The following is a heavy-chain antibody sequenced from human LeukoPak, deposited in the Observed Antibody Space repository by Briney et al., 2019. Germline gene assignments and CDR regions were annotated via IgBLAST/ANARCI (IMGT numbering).Heavy chain of an antibody. CDR2: IYYSGST. V-gene: IGHV4-59*01. CDR1: GASISSYY. D-gene: IGHD2-8*01. J-gene: IGHJ6*02. Sequence: SETLSLTCTVSGASISSYYWNWIRQPPGKGLEWIGYIYYSGSTNYNPSLKSRVTISVDTSRNQFSLKLSSVTAADTAVYYCARVGILYPGDYYYGMDAWGQGTTVTVSS. CDR3: ARVGILYPGDYYYGMDA.